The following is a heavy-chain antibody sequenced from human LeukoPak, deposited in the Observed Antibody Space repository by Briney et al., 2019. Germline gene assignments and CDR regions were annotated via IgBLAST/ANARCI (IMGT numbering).Heavy chain of an antibody. CDR3: AREGYDMLTGYYSPFDY. Sequence: SETLSLTCAVSGGSISSSNWWSWIRQSPGKGLEWIGFMYYGGSTNSNPSLKSRVTMSLDTSKNQFSLKLGSVTAADTAMYYCAREGYDMLTGYYSPFDYWGQGILVTVSS. J-gene: IGHJ4*02. CDR1: GGSISSSNW. CDR2: MYYGGST. V-gene: IGHV4-28*03. D-gene: IGHD3-9*01.